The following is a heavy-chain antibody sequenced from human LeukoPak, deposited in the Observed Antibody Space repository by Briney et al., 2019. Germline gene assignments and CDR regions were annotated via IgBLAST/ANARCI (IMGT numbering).Heavy chain of an antibody. J-gene: IGHJ3*02. CDR3: ARGAGYCSSTSCWDFDI. Sequence: SETLSLTCTVSGDSISSYYWSWIRRPAGKGLEWIGRIYTSGSTNYNPSLKSRVTMSVDTSKNQFSLKLSSVTAADTAVYYCARGAGYCSSTSCWDFDIWGQGTMVTVSS. CDR1: GDSISSYY. CDR2: IYTSGST. V-gene: IGHV4-4*07. D-gene: IGHD2-2*01.